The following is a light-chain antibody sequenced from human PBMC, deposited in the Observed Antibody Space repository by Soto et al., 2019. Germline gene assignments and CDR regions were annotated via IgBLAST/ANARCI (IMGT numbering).Light chain of an antibody. V-gene: IGKV3-20*01. CDR2: GTS. J-gene: IGKJ1*01. Sequence: EIELTQSPGTLSLSPGERATLSCRASQSVTNSYLAWYQQKPGQAPRLLIYGTSNRPTGIPHRFSGSGSWTDFTLTISRLEPEDFAVYYCQQYCRSPPVTFGQGTKVEIK. CDR3: QQYCRSPPVT. CDR1: QSVTNSY.